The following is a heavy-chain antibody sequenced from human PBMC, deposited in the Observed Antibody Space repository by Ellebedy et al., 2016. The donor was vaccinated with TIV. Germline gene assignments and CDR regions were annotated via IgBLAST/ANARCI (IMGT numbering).Heavy chain of an antibody. V-gene: IGHV1-46*01. CDR2: INPSGGST. CDR1: GYTFTSYY. Sequence: ASVKVSXKASGYTFTSYYMHWVRHAPGQGLEWMGIINPSGGSTSYAQKFQGRVTMTRDTSTSTVYMELSSLRSEDTAVYYCASGDYVWGSFPSSFFDYWGQGTLVTVSS. J-gene: IGHJ4*02. CDR3: ASGDYVWGSFPSSFFDY. D-gene: IGHD3-16*01.